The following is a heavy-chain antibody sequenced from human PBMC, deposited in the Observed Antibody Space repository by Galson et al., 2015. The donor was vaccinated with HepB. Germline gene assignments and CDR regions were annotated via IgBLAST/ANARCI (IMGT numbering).Heavy chain of an antibody. D-gene: IGHD3-10*01. CDR1: GGSMSLYY. V-gene: IGHV4-59*01. CDR2: IYYSGST. J-gene: IGHJ3*02. Sequence: ETLSLPCTVSGGSMSLYYWNWIRQSPERGLEWIGYIYYSGSTNYNPSLKSRVFISVETSRYQLSLELTSVTTADTAVYYCARSSYGYDDFDTWGQGTMVTVSS. CDR3: ARSSYGYDDFDT.